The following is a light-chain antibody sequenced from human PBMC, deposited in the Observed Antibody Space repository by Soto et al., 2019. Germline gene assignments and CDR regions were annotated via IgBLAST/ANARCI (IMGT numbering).Light chain of an antibody. CDR2: RTN. Sequence: QSVLTQPPSASGTPGQRVSITCSGSSSNIGSNIVNWYQQLPGRAPKLLIYRTNQRPSGVPDRFSASKSGTSASLAISGLQSEDEADYYCAAWDDSLNGLLFGGGTKVTVL. V-gene: IGLV1-44*01. CDR3: AAWDDSLNGLL. J-gene: IGLJ2*01. CDR1: SSNIGSNI.